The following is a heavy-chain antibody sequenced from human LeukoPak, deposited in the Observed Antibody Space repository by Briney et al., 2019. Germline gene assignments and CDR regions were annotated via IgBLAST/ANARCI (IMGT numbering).Heavy chain of an antibody. V-gene: IGHV3-74*01. CDR1: GFSFSSYW. CDR2: INGDGSST. D-gene: IGHD1-1*01. Sequence: GGSLRLSCAASGFSFSSYWMHWVRHAPGKGLVWVSRINGDGSSTRYADPVKGRFTISRDNAKNTLYLQMNSLRAEDTAVYYCARGGLNALEAFDIWGQGTLVTVCS. CDR3: ARGGLNALEAFDI. J-gene: IGHJ3*02.